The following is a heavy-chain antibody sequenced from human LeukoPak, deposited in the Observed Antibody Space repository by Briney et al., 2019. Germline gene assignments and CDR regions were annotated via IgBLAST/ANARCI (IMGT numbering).Heavy chain of an antibody. J-gene: IGHJ6*02. V-gene: IGHV3-30-3*01. CDR1: GFTFSSYA. CDR2: ISYDGSNK. D-gene: IGHD2-21*02. CDR3: ARDTYCGGDCYGVYGMDV. Sequence: GGSLRLSCAASGFTFSSYAMHWVRQAPGKGLEWVAVISYDGSNKYYADSVKGRFTISRDNSKNTLYLQMNSLRAEDTAVYYCARDTYCGGDCYGVYGMDVWGQGTTVTVSS.